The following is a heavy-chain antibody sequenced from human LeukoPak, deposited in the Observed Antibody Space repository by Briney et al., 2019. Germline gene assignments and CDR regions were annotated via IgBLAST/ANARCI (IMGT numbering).Heavy chain of an antibody. Sequence: PGGSLRLSCAASGFTISNAWMSWVRQAPGKGLEWVGRIKSKTDGGTTDYAAPVKGRFSTSRDDSKNTLYLEMYSLKTEDTAMYYCLYFWSGSSLVDYWGQGTLVTVSS. CDR2: IKSKTDGGTT. CDR3: LYFWSGSSLVDY. J-gene: IGHJ4*02. D-gene: IGHD3-3*01. V-gene: IGHV3-15*01. CDR1: GFTISNAW.